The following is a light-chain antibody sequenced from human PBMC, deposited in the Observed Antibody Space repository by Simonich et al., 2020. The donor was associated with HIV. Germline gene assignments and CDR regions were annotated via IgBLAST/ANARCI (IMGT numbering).Light chain of an antibody. J-gene: IGKJ4*01. CDR2: WAS. CDR1: QNVLYSSNNKDY. Sequence: DIVMTQSPDSLAVSLGERATINCKSSQNVLYSSNNKDYLAWYQQKPGQPPKLLIYWASTRESGVPDRFSGSGSGTDFTLTISSLQAEDVAVYYCQQYYSPPLTFGGGTKVDVK. CDR3: QQYYSPPLT. V-gene: IGKV4-1*01.